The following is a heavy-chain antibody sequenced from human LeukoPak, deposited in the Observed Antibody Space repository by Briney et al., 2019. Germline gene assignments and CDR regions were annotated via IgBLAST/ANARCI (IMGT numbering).Heavy chain of an antibody. CDR2: IYTSGST. D-gene: IGHD5-18*01. J-gene: IGHJ4*02. V-gene: IGHV4-4*07. CDR3: ARVGTAMVYDY. CDR1: GGPISSYY. Sequence: KTSETLSLTCTVSGGPISSYYWSWIRQPAGKGLEWIGRIYTSGSTNYNPSLESRVTMSVDTSKNQFSLKLSSVTAADTAVYYCARVGTAMVYDYWGQGTLVTVSS.